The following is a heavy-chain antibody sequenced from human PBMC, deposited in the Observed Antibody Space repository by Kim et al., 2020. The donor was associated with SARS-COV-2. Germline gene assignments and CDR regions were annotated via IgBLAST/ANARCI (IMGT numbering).Heavy chain of an antibody. CDR2: INQDGSEK. J-gene: IGHJ5*02. CDR1: GFTFSRHW. CDR3: ASSVGGSSST. Sequence: GGSLRLSCAASGFTFSRHWMHWVRQAPGKGLEWVANINQDGSEKYYVDSVKGRFTISRDNAKNSLYLQMNRLRAEDTAVYSCASSVGGSSSTWGQGTLVTVSS. D-gene: IGHD3-16*01. V-gene: IGHV3-7*01.